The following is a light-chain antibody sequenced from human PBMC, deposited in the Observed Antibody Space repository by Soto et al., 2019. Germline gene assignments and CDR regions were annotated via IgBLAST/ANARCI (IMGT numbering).Light chain of an antibody. CDR3: QQYNSYRS. V-gene: IGKV1-5*01. J-gene: IGKJ1*01. Sequence: DIPMTQSPSTLSASVGDRVTITCRASQSISSWVAWYQQKPGKAPKLLIYDASSLVSGVPSRFSGSGSGTEFTLTISSLQLDDFATYYCQQYNSYRSFGQGTKVVIK. CDR1: QSISSW. CDR2: DAS.